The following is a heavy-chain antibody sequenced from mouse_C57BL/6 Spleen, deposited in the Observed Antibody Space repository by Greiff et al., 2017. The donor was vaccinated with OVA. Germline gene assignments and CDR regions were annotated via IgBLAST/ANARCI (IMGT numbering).Heavy chain of an antibody. CDR2: INPSSGYT. J-gene: IGHJ2*01. V-gene: IGHV1-7*01. CDR1: GYTFTDYY. D-gene: IGHD4-1*01. CDR3: ARNWDYFDY. Sequence: VQLQQSGAELVRPGASVKLSCKASGYTFTDYYINWVKQRPGQGLEWIGYINPSSGYTKYNQKFKDKATLTADKSSSTAYMQLSSLTYEDSAVYYCARNWDYFDYWGQGTTLTVSS.